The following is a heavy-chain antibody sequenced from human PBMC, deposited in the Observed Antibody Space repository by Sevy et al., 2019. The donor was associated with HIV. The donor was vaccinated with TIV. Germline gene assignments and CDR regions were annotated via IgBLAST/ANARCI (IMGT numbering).Heavy chain of an antibody. V-gene: IGHV4-34*01. CDR1: GGSFSGYY. J-gene: IGHJ5*02. CDR2: INHSGST. CDR3: ARGARYYGSGSYRNWFDP. Sequence: SETLSLTCAVYGGSFSGYYWSWIRQPPGKGLEWIGEINHSGSTNYNPSLKSRVTISVDTSKNQFSLKLSSVTAADMAVYYCARGARYYGSGSYRNWFDPWGQGTLVTVSS. D-gene: IGHD3-10*01.